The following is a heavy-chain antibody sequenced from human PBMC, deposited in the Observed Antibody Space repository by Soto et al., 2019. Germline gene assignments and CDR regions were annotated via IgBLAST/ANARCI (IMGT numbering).Heavy chain of an antibody. V-gene: IGHV3-30*18. J-gene: IGHJ4*02. D-gene: IGHD3-3*01. CDR1: GFTFSSYG. Sequence: GGSLRLSCAASGFTFSSYGMHWVRQAPGKGLEWVAVISYDGSNKYYADSVKGRFTISRDNSKNTLYLQMNSLRAEDTAVYYCAKGPFLYYDFWSGYSPFDYWGQGTLVTVSS. CDR2: ISYDGSNK. CDR3: AKGPFLYYDFWSGYSPFDY.